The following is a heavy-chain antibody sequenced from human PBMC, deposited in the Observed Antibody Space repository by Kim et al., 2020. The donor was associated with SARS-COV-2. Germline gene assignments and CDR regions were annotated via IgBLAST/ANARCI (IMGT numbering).Heavy chain of an antibody. V-gene: IGHV7-4-1*02. CDR1: GYTFTSYA. CDR3: ARDAKRLWYYYDSPAPSVTYYFDY. J-gene: IGHJ4*02. D-gene: IGHD3-22*01. CDR2: INTNTGNP. Sequence: ASVKVSCKASGYTFTSYAMNWVRQAPGQGLEWMGWINTNTGNPTYAQGFTGRFVFSLDTSVSTAYLQISSLKAEDTAVYYCARDAKRLWYYYDSPAPSVTYYFDYWGQGTLVTVSS.